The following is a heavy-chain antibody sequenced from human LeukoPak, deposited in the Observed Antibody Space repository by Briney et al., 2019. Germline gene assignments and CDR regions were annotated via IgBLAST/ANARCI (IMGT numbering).Heavy chain of an antibody. CDR3: AREGVVSLDAFDI. CDR2: IYYSGST. D-gene: IGHD3-3*01. Sequence: SETLSLTCAVYGGSFSGYYWSWIRQPPGKGLEWIGSIYYSGSTYYNPSLKSRVTISVDTSKNQFSLKLSSVTAADTAVYYCAREGVVSLDAFDIWGQGTMVTVSS. J-gene: IGHJ3*02. CDR1: GGSFSGYY. V-gene: IGHV4-34*01.